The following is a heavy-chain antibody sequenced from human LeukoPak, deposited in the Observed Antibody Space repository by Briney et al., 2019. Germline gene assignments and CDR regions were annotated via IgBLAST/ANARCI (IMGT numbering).Heavy chain of an antibody. V-gene: IGHV4-39*07. CDR2: IYYSGNT. CDR3: ARRTFGWIQLWVNWFDP. CDR1: GDSISSSKSY. Sequence: SETLSLTCTVSGDSISSSKSYWGWIRQPPGKGLEWIGSIYYSGNTYYNASLKSRVTISVDTSKNQFSLKLSSVTAADTAVYYCARRTFGWIQLWVNWFDPWGQGTLVTVSS. D-gene: IGHD5-18*01. J-gene: IGHJ5*02.